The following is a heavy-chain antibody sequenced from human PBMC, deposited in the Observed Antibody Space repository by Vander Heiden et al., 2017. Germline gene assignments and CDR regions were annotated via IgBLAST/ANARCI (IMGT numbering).Heavy chain of an antibody. Sequence: EVQLVESGGGLVKPGGSMRLSYAASGFTFGSSRLNCVRQAPGKGLEWVASISISSSYISYADSVKGRFTIARDNAKNSLYLQMNSLRAEDTAVYYCARGLRELWLPPYGMDVWGQGTTVTVSS. CDR2: ISISSSYI. CDR3: ARGLRELWLPPYGMDV. CDR1: GFTFGSSR. V-gene: IGHV3-21*01. J-gene: IGHJ6*02. D-gene: IGHD6-19*01.